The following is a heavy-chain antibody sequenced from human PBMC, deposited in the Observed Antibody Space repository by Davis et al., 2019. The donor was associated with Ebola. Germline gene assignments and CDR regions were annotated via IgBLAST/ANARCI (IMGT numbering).Heavy chain of an antibody. CDR2: INPYNGNT. CDR3: ASKSGSYYGWFDP. Sequence: ASVKVSCKASGYTFTGYYMHWVRQAPGQGLEWMGWINPYNGNTNYAQKLQGRVTMTTDTSTSTAYMELRSLRSDDTAVYYCASKSGSYYGWFDPWGQGTLVTVSS. CDR1: GYTFTGYY. J-gene: IGHJ5*02. D-gene: IGHD1-26*01. V-gene: IGHV1-18*04.